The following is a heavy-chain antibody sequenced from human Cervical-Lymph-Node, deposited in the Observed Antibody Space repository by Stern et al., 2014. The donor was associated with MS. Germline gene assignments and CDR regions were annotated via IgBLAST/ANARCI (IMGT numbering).Heavy chain of an antibody. J-gene: IGHJ4*02. V-gene: IGHV4-39*01. CDR3: AKHACTGAACPFDL. D-gene: IGHD2-8*02. CDR1: GDSISSYTHY. CDR2: VYYGGAT. Sequence: QLQLQESGPGLVKPSETLSLTCAVSGDSISSYTHYWAWIRQPPGKGLEWIGSVYYGGATPTTPPLKSPVTISVDTSKNHFSWGLNSVTAADTAVYYCAKHACTGAACPFDLWGQGTLVTVSS.